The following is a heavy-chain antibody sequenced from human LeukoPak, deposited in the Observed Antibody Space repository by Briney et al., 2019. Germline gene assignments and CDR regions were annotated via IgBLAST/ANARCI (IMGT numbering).Heavy chain of an antibody. V-gene: IGHV3-7*05. CDR2: IKQDGSEK. CDR1: GFTFNIYW. CDR3: ARGGSGFERYFDL. D-gene: IGHD6-19*01. Sequence: GGSLRLSRAASGFTFNIYWMSWVRQAPGKGLEWVANIKQDGSEKYYVDSVKGRFTISRDNAKNSLYLQMNSLRAEDTAVYYCARGGSGFERYFDLWGRGTLVTVSS. J-gene: IGHJ2*01.